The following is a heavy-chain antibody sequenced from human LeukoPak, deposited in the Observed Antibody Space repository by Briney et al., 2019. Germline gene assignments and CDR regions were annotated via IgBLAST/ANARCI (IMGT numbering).Heavy chain of an antibody. Sequence: ASVKVSCKASGGTFSSYDISWVREAPGQGLEWMGGIIPIFGTANYAQKFQGRVTITADESTSTAYMELSSLRSEDTAVYYCARAMVRGAGANWFDPWGQGTLVTVSS. CDR2: IIPIFGTA. J-gene: IGHJ5*02. D-gene: IGHD3-10*01. CDR3: ARAMVRGAGANWFDP. CDR1: GGTFSSYD. V-gene: IGHV1-69*13.